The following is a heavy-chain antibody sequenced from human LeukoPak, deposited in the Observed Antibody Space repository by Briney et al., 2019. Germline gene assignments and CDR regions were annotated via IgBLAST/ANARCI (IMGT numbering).Heavy chain of an antibody. CDR2: FDPEDGEA. CDR1: GYTLTELS. Sequence: GASVTVSFKVSGYTLTELSMHWVRQAPGQGLEWMGGFDPEDGEAIYAQKFQGRVTMTEDTSTDTAYMELSSLRSEDTAVYYCATDRDYYDSSGYYFDYWGQGTLVTVSS. D-gene: IGHD3-22*01. CDR3: ATDRDYYDSSGYYFDY. V-gene: IGHV1-24*01. J-gene: IGHJ4*02.